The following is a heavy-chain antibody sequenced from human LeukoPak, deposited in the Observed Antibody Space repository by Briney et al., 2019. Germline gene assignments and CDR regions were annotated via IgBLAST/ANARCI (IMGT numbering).Heavy chain of an antibody. J-gene: IGHJ6*04. CDR3: ATSLGVVAAAAYYYYGMDV. V-gene: IGHV1-24*01. Sequence: ASVKVSCKVSGYTLTELSMHWVRQAPGKGLEWMGGFDPEDGETIYAQKFQGRVTMTEDTSTDTAYMELSSLRSGDTAVYYCATSLGVVAAAAYYYYGMDVWGKGTTVTVSS. CDR1: GYTLTELS. D-gene: IGHD6-13*01. CDR2: FDPEDGET.